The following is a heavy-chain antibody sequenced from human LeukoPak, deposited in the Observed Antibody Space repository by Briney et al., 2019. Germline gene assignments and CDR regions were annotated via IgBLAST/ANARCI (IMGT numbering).Heavy chain of an antibody. V-gene: IGHV3-23*01. D-gene: IGHD3-3*01. CDR1: GFTFSSYG. CDR2: ISGSGGST. CDR3: AKDPGRSTHYDFWSGPYYYYMDV. J-gene: IGHJ6*03. Sequence: PGGSLRLSCAASGFTFSSYGMHWVRQAPGKGLEWVSAISGSGGSTYYADSVKGRFTISRDNSKNTLYLQMNSLRAEDTAVYYCAKDPGRSTHYDFWSGPYYYYMDVWGKGTTVTVSS.